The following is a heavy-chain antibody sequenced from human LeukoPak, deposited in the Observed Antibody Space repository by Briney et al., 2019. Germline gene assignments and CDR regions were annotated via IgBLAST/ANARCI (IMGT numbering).Heavy chain of an antibody. Sequence: GGSLRLSCAASGFSFSNYGMHWVRQSPGKGLEWVAFIPYDGRNKYYVDSVEGRFTISRDNSKNSLYLQMNSLRAEDTAVYYCAREGSYHGDYGEYYYYYYMDVWGKGTTVTVSS. V-gene: IGHV3-30*02. CDR2: IPYDGRNK. D-gene: IGHD4-17*01. CDR1: GFSFSNYG. CDR3: AREGSYHGDYGEYYYYYYMDV. J-gene: IGHJ6*03.